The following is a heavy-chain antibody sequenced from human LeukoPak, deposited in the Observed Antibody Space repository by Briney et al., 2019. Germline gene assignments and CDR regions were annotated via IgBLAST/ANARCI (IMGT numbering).Heavy chain of an antibody. CDR1: GGSISSYY. CDR3: ARFASGRGYYDSSGYHLDY. V-gene: IGHV4-59*01. Sequence: PSETLSLTCTVSGGSISSYYWSWIRQPPGKGLEWIGYIYYSGSTNYNPSLKSRVTISVDTSKNQFSLKLSSATAADTAVYYCARFASGRGYYDSSGYHLDYWGQGTLVTVSS. D-gene: IGHD3-22*01. CDR2: IYYSGST. J-gene: IGHJ4*02.